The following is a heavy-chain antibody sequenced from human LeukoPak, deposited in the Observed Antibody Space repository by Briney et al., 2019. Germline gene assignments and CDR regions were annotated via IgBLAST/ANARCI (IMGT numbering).Heavy chain of an antibody. D-gene: IGHD5-24*01. CDR2: ISGGGGST. CDR1: RFTFSSYA. J-gene: IGHJ4*02. V-gene: IGHV3-23*01. CDR3: ARDGEWLQFAPKYYFDY. Sequence: GGSLRLSCAASRFTFSSYAMSWVRQAPGKGLEWVSAISGGGGSTYYADSVKGRFTISRDNSKNTLYLQMNSLRAEDTAVYYCARDGEWLQFAPKYYFDYWGQGTLVTVSS.